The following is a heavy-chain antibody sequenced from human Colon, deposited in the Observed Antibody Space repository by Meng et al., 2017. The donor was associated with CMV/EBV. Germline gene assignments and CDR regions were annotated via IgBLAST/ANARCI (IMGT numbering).Heavy chain of an antibody. CDR3: ATGGGTQAAALGVFDF. Sequence: GESLKISCAASGFTFSSYAMSWVRQAPGKGLEWVASVSFDGSKKNYSDSVTGRFTISRDNSNNMQFLEMNSLRDEDSALYYCATGGGTQAAALGVFDFWGEGTLVTVSS. CDR1: GFTFSSYA. V-gene: IGHV3-33*08. D-gene: IGHD6-25*01. CDR2: VSFDGSKK. J-gene: IGHJ4*02.